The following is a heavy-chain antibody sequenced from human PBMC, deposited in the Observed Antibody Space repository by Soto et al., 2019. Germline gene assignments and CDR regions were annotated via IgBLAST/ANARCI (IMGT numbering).Heavy chain of an antibody. Sequence: SVKVSCKASGFTFTSSAVQWVRQARGQRLEWIGWIVVGSGNTNYAQKFQERVTITRDMSTSTAYMELSSLRSEDTAVYYCAADMDYYYYGMDFWGQGTTVTVSS. CDR2: IVVGSGNT. J-gene: IGHJ6*02. CDR1: GFTFTSSA. D-gene: IGHD2-2*03. CDR3: AADMDYYYYGMDF. V-gene: IGHV1-58*01.